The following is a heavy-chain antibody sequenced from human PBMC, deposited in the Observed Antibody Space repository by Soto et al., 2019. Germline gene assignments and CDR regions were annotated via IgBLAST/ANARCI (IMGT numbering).Heavy chain of an antibody. CDR1: GFTFSSYA. V-gene: IGHV3-23*01. J-gene: IGHJ6*02. CDR3: AKGGLMWFGELPDV. D-gene: IGHD3-10*01. Sequence: EVQLLESGGGLVQPGGSLRLSCPASGFTFSSYAMSWVRQAPGKGLEWVSAISGSGGSTYYADSVKGRFTISRDNSKNTLYLQMNSLRAEDTAVYYCAKGGLMWFGELPDVWGQGTTVTVSS. CDR2: ISGSGGST.